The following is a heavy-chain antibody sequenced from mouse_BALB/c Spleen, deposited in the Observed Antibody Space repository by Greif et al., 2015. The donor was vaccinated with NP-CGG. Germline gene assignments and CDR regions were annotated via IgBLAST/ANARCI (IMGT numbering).Heavy chain of an antibody. Sequence: EVQLVESGGGLVKPGGSLKLSCAASGFTFSSYAMSWVRQTPEKRLEWVASISSGGSTYYPDSVKGRFTISRDNARNILYLQMSSLRSEDTAMYHCARGYGTTVVGPFAYWGQGTLVTVSA. CDR2: ISSGGST. CDR1: GFTFSSYA. D-gene: IGHD1-1*01. V-gene: IGHV5-6-5*01. CDR3: ARGYGTTVVGPFAY. J-gene: IGHJ3*01.